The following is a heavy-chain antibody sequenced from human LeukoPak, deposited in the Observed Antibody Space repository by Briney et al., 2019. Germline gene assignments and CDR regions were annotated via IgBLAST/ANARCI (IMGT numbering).Heavy chain of an antibody. CDR2: ISDSGSST. Sequence: GGSLRLSCAASGFTFSSYAMSWVRQAPGKGLEWVSAISDSGSSTYYADSVKGRFTIPRDNSKNTLYLQMNSLRAEDTAVYYCARGPSGYHNTGGQGTLVTVSS. J-gene: IGHJ4*02. V-gene: IGHV3-23*01. CDR1: GFTFSSYA. CDR3: ARGPSGYHNT. D-gene: IGHD5-12*01.